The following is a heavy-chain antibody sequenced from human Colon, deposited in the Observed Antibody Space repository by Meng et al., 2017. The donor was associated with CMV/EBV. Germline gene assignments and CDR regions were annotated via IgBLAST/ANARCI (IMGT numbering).Heavy chain of an antibody. V-gene: IGHV3-7*01. CDR1: GFSFNTYW. Sequence: GESLKISCGVSGFSFNTYWMSWVRQAPGKGLEWVANIKEDGSEKHYVDSVKGRFTISRDNAKNSLYLQMNSLRAEDTAVYYCARLPPPRILVSDWFDPWGQGTLVTVSS. CDR3: ARLPPPRILVSDWFDP. D-gene: IGHD3-9*01. J-gene: IGHJ5*02. CDR2: IKEDGSEK.